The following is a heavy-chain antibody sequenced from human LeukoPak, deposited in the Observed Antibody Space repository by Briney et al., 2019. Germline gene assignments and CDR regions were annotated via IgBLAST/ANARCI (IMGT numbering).Heavy chain of an antibody. CDR1: GFTFSNYG. CDR3: AKSGYCSGGSCGGSDL. CDR2: IRYDGSNK. J-gene: IGHJ5*02. V-gene: IGHV3-30*02. D-gene: IGHD2-15*01. Sequence: GGSLRLSCAASGFTFSNYGMHWVRQAPGKGLEWVAFIRYDGSNKYYADSVKGRFTISRDNSKNTLYLQMNSLRAEDTAVYYCAKSGYCSGGSCGGSDLWGQGTLVTVSS.